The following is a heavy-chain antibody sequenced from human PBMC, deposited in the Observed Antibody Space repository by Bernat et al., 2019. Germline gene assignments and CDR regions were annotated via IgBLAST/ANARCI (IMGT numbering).Heavy chain of an antibody. CDR3: ASVFGGNSAYWYFDL. V-gene: IGHV4-59*01. CDR2: IYYSGST. J-gene: IGHJ2*01. CDR1: GGSISSYY. D-gene: IGHD4-23*01. Sequence: QVQLQESGPGLVKPSETLSLTCPVPGGSISSYYWIWIRQPPGKGLEWIGYIYYSGSTNYNPSLKSRVTISVDTSKNQFSLKLTSVTAADTAVYYCASVFGGNSAYWYFDLWGRGTLVTVSS.